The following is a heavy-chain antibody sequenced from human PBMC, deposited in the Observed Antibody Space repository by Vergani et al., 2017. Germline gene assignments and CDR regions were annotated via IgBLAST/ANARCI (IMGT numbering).Heavy chain of an antibody. CDR3: ATESGDY. J-gene: IGHJ4*02. D-gene: IGHD1-26*01. V-gene: IGHV3-11*01. CDR1: GFTFSEYY. CDR2: ISDSGTTI. Sequence: QVQLVESGGGVVKPGGSLRLSCAASGFTFSEYYMSWIRQAPGQGLEWLSYISDSGTTIYYADSVKGRFTISRDNANNSLYLQLNSLRAGDTARYYCATESGDYWGQGTLVTVSS.